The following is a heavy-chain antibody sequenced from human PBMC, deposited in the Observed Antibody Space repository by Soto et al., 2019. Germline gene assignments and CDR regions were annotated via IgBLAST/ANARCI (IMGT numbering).Heavy chain of an antibody. J-gene: IGHJ4*02. V-gene: IGHV4-59*12. CDR2: GHSNGIS. CDR3: AKVKGTHYSNRYPYYFDY. D-gene: IGHD4-4*01. Sequence: PSETLSLTCNVSGGSISYSYWSWIRQTPGKGLEWIGYGHSNGISKYNPSLESRVFISVDTSKSLFSLKVSSVTAEDTALFYCAKVKGTHYSNRYPYYFDYWSQGTLVTVSS. CDR1: GGSISYSY.